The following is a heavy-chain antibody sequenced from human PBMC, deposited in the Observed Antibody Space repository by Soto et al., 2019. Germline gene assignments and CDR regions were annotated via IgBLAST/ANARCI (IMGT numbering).Heavy chain of an antibody. Sequence: QVQLVQSGAEVKKPGSSVKVSCKASGGTFSSYAISWVRQAPGQGLEWMGGIIPIFGTANYAQKFQGRVTITADESTSTAYMELSSLRSEDTAVYYCARSLPESSDTMAGWFDPWGQGTLVTVSS. J-gene: IGHJ5*02. D-gene: IGHD6-19*01. V-gene: IGHV1-69*12. CDR2: IIPIFGTA. CDR1: GGTFSSYA. CDR3: ARSLPESSDTMAGWFDP.